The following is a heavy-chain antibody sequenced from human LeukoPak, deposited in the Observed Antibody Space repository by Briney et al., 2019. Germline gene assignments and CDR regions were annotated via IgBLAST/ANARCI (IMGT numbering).Heavy chain of an antibody. J-gene: IGHJ2*01. V-gene: IGHV4-59*01. D-gene: IGHD3-22*01. CDR2: IYYSGST. Sequence: SETLSLTCTVSGGSISSYYWSWIRQPPGKGLEWIGYIYYSGSTNYNPSLKSRVTISVDMSKNQFSLKLSSVTAADTAVYYCARGFPYYDSSGYYYNWYFDLWGRGTLVTVSS. CDR1: GGSISSYY. CDR3: ARGFPYYDSSGYYYNWYFDL.